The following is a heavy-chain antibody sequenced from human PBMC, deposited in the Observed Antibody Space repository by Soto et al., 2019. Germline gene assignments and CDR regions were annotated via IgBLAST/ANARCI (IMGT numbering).Heavy chain of an antibody. J-gene: IGHJ6*02. D-gene: IGHD5-12*01. V-gene: IGHV1-69*02. CDR2: IIPILGIA. Sequence: SVKVSCKASGGTFSSYTISWVRQAPGQGLEWMGRIIPILGIANYAQKFQGRVTITADKSTSTAYLELSSLRSEDTAVYYCARGRGYSGYDEGYYYGMDVWGQGTTVTVSS. CDR3: ARGRGYSGYDEGYYYGMDV. CDR1: GGTFSSYT.